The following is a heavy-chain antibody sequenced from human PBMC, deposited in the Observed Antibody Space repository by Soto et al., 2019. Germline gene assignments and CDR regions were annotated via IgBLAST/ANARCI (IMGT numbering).Heavy chain of an antibody. CDR1: GYTFTGYA. CDR2: INAGNGNK. CDR3: ARAVAVRADVDY. J-gene: IGHJ4*02. V-gene: IGHV1-3*05. Sequence: QVQLVQSGAEEKKPGASVKVSCKASGYTFTGYAMHWVRQAPGQRLEWMGWINAGNGNKKYSQKFPGRVTTTRDTSASTAYMELSSLRSQDTAVYYCARAVAVRADVDYWGQGTLVTVS. D-gene: IGHD6-19*01.